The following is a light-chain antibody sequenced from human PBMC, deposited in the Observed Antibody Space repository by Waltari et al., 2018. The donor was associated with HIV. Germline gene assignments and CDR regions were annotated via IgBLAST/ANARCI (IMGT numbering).Light chain of an antibody. V-gene: IGKV3-15*01. CDR3: QQYNNWPPTWT. Sequence: EILLTQPPATLSVSPEDRATPSRRASQRVSTNLHWYQEKPGQAPRPLIYGASTRATGIPARFSGSGSGTEFTLTISSLQSEDFAVYYFQQYNNWPPTWTFGQGTKVEIK. CDR1: QRVSTN. J-gene: IGKJ1*01. CDR2: GAS.